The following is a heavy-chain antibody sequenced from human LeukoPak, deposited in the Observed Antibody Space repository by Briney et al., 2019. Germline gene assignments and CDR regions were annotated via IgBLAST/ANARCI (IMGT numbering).Heavy chain of an antibody. Sequence: PGGSLRLSCAASGFTFSTYWMTWVRQAPGKGLEWVASIKRDGSEKQYVDSVKGRFTISRDNAKNSLYLQMNSLRADDTAMYYCARVDTPMAKDALHMWGQGTMVTVSS. CDR3: ARVDTPMAKDALHM. CDR2: IKRDGSEK. CDR1: GFTFSTYW. V-gene: IGHV3-7*03. J-gene: IGHJ3*02. D-gene: IGHD5-18*01.